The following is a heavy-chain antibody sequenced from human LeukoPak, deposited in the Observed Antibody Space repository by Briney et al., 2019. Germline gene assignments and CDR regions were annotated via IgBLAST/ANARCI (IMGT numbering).Heavy chain of an antibody. J-gene: IGHJ5*02. V-gene: IGHV3-7*01. CDR3: ARDNDRKDDS. CDR2: MNQDGSGK. D-gene: IGHD3-16*01. CDR1: GFTFSNYW. Sequence: GGSLRLSCAASGFTFSNYWMTWVRQAPGKGLEWVANMNQDGSGKYYVDSVKGRFAISRDNAENSLYLQMNNLRVEDTAVYYCARDNDRKDDSWGQGTLVTVSS.